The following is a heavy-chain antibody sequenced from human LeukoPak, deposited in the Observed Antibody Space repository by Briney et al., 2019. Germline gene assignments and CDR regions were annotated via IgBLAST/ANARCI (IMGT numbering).Heavy chain of an antibody. CDR1: GFTFDNYS. CDR3: AKDLYRAPRWDFDY. J-gene: IGHJ4*02. CDR2: ISWNSGSI. V-gene: IGHV3-9*01. D-gene: IGHD6-13*01. Sequence: PSGRSLRLSCAASGFTFDNYSMHWVRQAPGKGLEWVSGISWNSGSISYADSVKGRFTISRDNAKNSMYLQMNSMRAEDTALYYYAKDLYRAPRWDFDYWGQGTLVTVSS.